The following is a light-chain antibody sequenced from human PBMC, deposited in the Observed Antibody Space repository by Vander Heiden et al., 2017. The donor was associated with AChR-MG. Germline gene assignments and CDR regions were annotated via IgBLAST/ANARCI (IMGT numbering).Light chain of an antibody. Sequence: DTLMTQSPSSLSTSVGERVTITCQASQDIGKYLNWYQLKPGKGPKLLIYYASQLEPGVPARFSGSGSGKNFTLTISGLQPEDVAAYYCQKNDNLPYTFGQGTKLDVK. CDR1: QDIGKY. V-gene: IGKV1-33*01. J-gene: IGKJ2*01. CDR3: QKNDNLPYT. CDR2: YAS.